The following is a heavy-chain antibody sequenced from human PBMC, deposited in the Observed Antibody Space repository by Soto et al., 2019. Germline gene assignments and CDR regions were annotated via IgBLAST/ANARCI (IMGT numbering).Heavy chain of an antibody. CDR1: GFTFSSYW. V-gene: IGHV3-74*01. D-gene: IGHD5-12*01. CDR2: INSDGSST. Sequence: GGSLRLSCAASGFTFSSYWMHWVRQAPGKGLVWASRINSDGSSTSYADSVKGRFTISRDNAKNTLYLQMNSLRAEDTAVYYCARDRVEMATILNWLDPWGQGTQVTVYS. CDR3: ARDRVEMATILNWLDP. J-gene: IGHJ5*02.